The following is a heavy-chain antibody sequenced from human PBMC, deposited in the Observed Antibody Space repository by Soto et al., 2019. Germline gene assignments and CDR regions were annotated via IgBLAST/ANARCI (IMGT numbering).Heavy chain of an antibody. CDR2: IYYSGST. J-gene: IGHJ3*02. D-gene: IGHD6-13*01. CDR3: ARHAIGAAAGTRGAFDI. CDR1: GGSISSYY. V-gene: IGHV4-59*08. Sequence: SETLSLTCTVSGGSISSYYWSWIRQPPGKGLEWIGYIYYSGSTNYNPSLKSRVTISVDTSKNQFSLKLSSVTAADTAVYYCARHAIGAAAGTRGAFDIWGQGTMVTVSS.